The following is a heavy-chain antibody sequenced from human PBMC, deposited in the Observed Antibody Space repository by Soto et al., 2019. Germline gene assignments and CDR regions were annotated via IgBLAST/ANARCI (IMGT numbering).Heavy chain of an antibody. CDR2: IKQDGSEK. CDR1: GFTFSSYW. Sequence: PGGSLRLSCAASGFTFSSYWMSWVRQAPGKGLEWVANIKQDGSEKYYVDSVKGRFTISRDNAKNSLYLQMNSLRAEDTAVYYCARDGGYYDSSGNNWFGPWGQGTLVTVSS. J-gene: IGHJ5*02. D-gene: IGHD3-22*01. CDR3: ARDGGYYDSSGNNWFGP. V-gene: IGHV3-7*03.